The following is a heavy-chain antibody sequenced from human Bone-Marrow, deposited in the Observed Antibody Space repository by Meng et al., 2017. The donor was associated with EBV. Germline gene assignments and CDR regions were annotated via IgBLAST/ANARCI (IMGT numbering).Heavy chain of an antibody. CDR1: GGPFMGYY. Sequence: WVARLLKPSETSPRPCVVFGGPFMGYYGSWIRQPPGKGLAWIGEINHSGRTNYNPSLKSRVTISVDTSKNQFSLKPSSVTAADTAVYYCARGLGTVYYGSGIDYWGQGTLVTVSS. CDR2: INHSGRT. V-gene: IGHV4-34*01. D-gene: IGHD3-10*01. J-gene: IGHJ4*02. CDR3: ARGLGTVYYGSGIDY.